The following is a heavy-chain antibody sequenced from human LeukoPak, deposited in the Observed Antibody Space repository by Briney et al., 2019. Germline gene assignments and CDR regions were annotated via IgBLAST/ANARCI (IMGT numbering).Heavy chain of an antibody. CDR3: ARGTYYDFWSGYTTPDY. V-gene: IGHV1-46*03. CDR1: GYTFTSYY. J-gene: IGHJ4*02. CDR2: INPSGGST. Sequence: ASVKVSCKASGYTFTSYYMHWVRQAPGQGLEWMGIINPSGGSTSYAQKFQGRVTMTRDTSTSTVYMELSSLRSEDTAVYYCARGTYYDFWSGYTTPDYRGQGTLVTVSS. D-gene: IGHD3-3*01.